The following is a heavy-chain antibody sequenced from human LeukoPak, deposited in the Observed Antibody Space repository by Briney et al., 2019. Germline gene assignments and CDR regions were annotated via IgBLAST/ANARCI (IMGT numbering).Heavy chain of an antibody. CDR1: GGSFSGYY. V-gene: IGHV4-34*01. CDR3: ARGRRDGYKFDY. CDR2: INHSGST. Sequence: SETLSLTCAVYGGSFSGYYWSWIRQPPGKGLEWIGEINHSGSTNYNPSLKSRGTISVDTSKNQFSLKLSSVTAADTAVYYCARGRRDGYKFDYWGQGTLVTVSS. J-gene: IGHJ4*02. D-gene: IGHD5-24*01.